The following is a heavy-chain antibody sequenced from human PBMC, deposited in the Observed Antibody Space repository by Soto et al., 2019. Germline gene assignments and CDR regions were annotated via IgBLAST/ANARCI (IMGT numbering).Heavy chain of an antibody. CDR3: ASTLGVVIAYFQH. J-gene: IGHJ1*01. V-gene: IGHV1-69*13. CDR2: IIPIFGTA. D-gene: IGHD3-3*01. Sequence: ASVKVSCKASGGTFSSYAISWVRQAPGQGLEWMGGIIPIFGTANYAQKFQGRVTITADESTSTAYMELGSLRSEDTAVYYCASTLGVVIAYFQHWGQGTLVTVSS. CDR1: GGTFSSYA.